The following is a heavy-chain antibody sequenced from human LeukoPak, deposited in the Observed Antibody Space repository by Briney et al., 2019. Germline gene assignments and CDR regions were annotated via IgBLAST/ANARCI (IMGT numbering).Heavy chain of an antibody. D-gene: IGHD2-21*02. CDR1: GFTFNSYF. J-gene: IGHJ5*02. Sequence: PGGSLRLSCAASGFTFNSYFMHWVRHAPGKGLVWVSRIHSDGSTTNCADSVKGRFTISRDNAKNSLYLQMNSLRAEDTAVYYCARVKSPVVTAIQVLGWFDPWGQGTLVTVSS. V-gene: IGHV3-74*01. CDR3: ARVKSPVVTAIQVLGWFDP. CDR2: IHSDGSTT.